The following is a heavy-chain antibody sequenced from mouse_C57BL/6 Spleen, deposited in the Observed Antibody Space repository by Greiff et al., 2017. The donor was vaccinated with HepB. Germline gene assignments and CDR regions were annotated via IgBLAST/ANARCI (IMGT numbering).Heavy chain of an antibody. CDR1: GYTFTSYW. Sequence: QVQLQQPGAELVKPGASVKLSCKASGYTFTSYWMHWVKQRPGQGLEWIGMIHPNSGSTNYNEKFKSKATLTVDKSSSTAYMRLSSLTSEDSAVYYCARSNYYGSSHWYFDVWGTGTTVTVSS. J-gene: IGHJ1*03. D-gene: IGHD1-1*01. CDR3: ARSNYYGSSHWYFDV. CDR2: IHPNSGST. V-gene: IGHV1-64*01.